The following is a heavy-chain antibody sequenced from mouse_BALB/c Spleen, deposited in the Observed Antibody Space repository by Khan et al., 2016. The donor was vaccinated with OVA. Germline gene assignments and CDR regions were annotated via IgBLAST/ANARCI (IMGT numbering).Heavy chain of an antibody. CDR3: ARNRESDYFDY. CDR1: GFSLTNYG. V-gene: IGHV2-9*02. CDR2: IWAGGST. Sequence: QMQLEESGPGLVAPSQSLSITCTVSGFSLTNYGIHWVRQPPGKGLEWLGIIWAGGSTNYNSALMYRLSISKDNSRSQVFLNMNSLQTDDTAMYFCARNRESDYFDYWGQGTTLTVSS. J-gene: IGHJ2*01.